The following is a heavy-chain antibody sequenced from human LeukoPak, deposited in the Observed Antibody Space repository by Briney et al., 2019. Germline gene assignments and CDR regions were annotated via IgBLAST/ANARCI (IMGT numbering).Heavy chain of an antibody. J-gene: IGHJ4*02. CDR2: ISYDGSNK. CDR1: GVTFSSYA. Sequence: GGSLRLSCAASGVTFSSYAMHWVGQAPGKGLEGVAVISYDGSNKYYADSVKGRFTISRDNSKSTLYLQMNSLRAEDTAVYYCARDLKLGYCSGGSCYSGPFDYWGQGTLVTVSS. CDR3: ARDLKLGYCSGGSCYSGPFDY. D-gene: IGHD2-15*01. V-gene: IGHV3-30*04.